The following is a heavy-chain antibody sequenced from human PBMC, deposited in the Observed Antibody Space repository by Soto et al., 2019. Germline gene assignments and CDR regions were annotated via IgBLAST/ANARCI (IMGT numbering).Heavy chain of an antibody. CDR3: AILLGRQGY. Sequence: QVQLVQSGAEVKKPGASVKVSCKASGYTFTSYDINWVRQATGQGLEWMGWMNPNSGNTGHAQKFQGRVTMTRNTAIGTAYMQLSSLRSADTAVYYCAILLGRQGYWGQGALVTVSS. J-gene: IGHJ4*02. CDR2: MNPNSGNT. V-gene: IGHV1-8*01. CDR1: GYTFTSYD. D-gene: IGHD3-10*01.